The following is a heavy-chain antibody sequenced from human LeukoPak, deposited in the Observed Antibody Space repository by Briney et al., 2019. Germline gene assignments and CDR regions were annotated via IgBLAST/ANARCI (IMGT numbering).Heavy chain of an antibody. D-gene: IGHD6-13*01. CDR3: AKEYSSSWYYFDY. Sequence: GGSLRLSCAASGFTFSSYGMHWVRQAPGKGLEWVAVISYDGSNKYYADSVKGRFTISRDNSKNTLYLQMNSLRTEDTALYYCAKEYSSSWYYFDYWGQGTLVTVSS. J-gene: IGHJ4*02. CDR2: ISYDGSNK. V-gene: IGHV3-30*18. CDR1: GFTFSSYG.